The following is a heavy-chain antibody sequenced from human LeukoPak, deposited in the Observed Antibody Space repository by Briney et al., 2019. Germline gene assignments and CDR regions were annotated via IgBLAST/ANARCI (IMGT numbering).Heavy chain of an antibody. CDR2: TRNKANSYTT. Sequence: GGSLRLSCAASGFTFSDHYMDWVRQAPGKGLEWVGRTRNKANSYTTEYAASVKGRFTISRDDSKNSLYLQMNSLKTEDTAVYYCARGKYYDSSEDVGFDYWGQGTLVTVSS. CDR1: GFTFSDHY. CDR3: ARGKYYDSSEDVGFDY. V-gene: IGHV3-72*01. D-gene: IGHD3-22*01. J-gene: IGHJ4*02.